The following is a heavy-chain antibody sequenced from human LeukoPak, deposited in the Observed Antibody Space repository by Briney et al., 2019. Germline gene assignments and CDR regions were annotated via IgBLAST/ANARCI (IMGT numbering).Heavy chain of an antibody. CDR3: ARDSGYSYGIHYYYYMDV. Sequence: GGSLRLSCAASGFTFDDYGVSWVRQAPGKGLERVSGINWNGGSTGYADSVKGRFTISRDNAKNSLYLQMNSLRAEDTALYYCARDSGYSYGIHYYYYMDVWGKGTTVTVSS. CDR2: INWNGGST. D-gene: IGHD5-18*01. CDR1: GFTFDDYG. V-gene: IGHV3-20*04. J-gene: IGHJ6*03.